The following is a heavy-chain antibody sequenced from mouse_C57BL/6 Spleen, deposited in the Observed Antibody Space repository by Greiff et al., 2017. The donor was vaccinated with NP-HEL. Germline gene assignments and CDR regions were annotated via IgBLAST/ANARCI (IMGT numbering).Heavy chain of an antibody. CDR1: GYTFTSYW. CDR3: ARETVTTVVATDY. D-gene: IGHD1-1*01. J-gene: IGHJ2*01. Sequence: QVQLQQPGAELVKPGASVKMSCKASGYTFTSYWITWVKQRPGQGLEWIGDIYPGSGSTNYNEKFKSKATLTVDTSSSTAYMQLSSLTSEDSAVYYCARETVTTVVATDYWGQGTTLTVSS. V-gene: IGHV1-55*01. CDR2: IYPGSGST.